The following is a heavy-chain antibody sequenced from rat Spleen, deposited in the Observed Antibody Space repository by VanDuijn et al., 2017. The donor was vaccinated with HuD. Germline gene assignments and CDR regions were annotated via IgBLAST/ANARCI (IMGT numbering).Heavy chain of an antibody. J-gene: IGHJ2*01. V-gene: IGHV5-29*01. CDR3: ARRHYGYTDYFDC. CDR1: GFTFSNYG. D-gene: IGHD1-9*01. CDR2: ISYDGSTT. Sequence: EVQLVESGGGLVQPGRSLKLSCAASGFTFSNYGMAWVRQAPTKGLEWVATISYDGSTTYYRDSVKGRFTISRDNAKSTLYLQMDSLRSEDTATYYCARRHYGYTDYFDCWGQGVMVTVSS.